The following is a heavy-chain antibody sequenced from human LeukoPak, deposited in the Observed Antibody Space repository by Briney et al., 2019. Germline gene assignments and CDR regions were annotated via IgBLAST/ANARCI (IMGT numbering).Heavy chain of an antibody. CDR1: GFTFDDYA. J-gene: IGHJ6*03. D-gene: IGHD1-7*01. V-gene: IGHV3-9*01. CDR3: AKGYNWNFVGGYYMDV. Sequence: GGSLRLSCAASGFTFDDYAMHWVRQAPGKGLEWVSGISWNSGSIGYADSMKGRFTISRDNAKNSLYLQMNSLRAEDTALYYCAKGYNWNFVGGYYMDVWGKGTTVTVSS. CDR2: ISWNSGSI.